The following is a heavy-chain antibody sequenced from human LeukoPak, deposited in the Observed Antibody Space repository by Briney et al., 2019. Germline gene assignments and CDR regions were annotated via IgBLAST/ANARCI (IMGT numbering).Heavy chain of an antibody. CDR2: TSSSSSYI. D-gene: IGHD6-6*01. V-gene: IGHV3-21*01. Sequence: GGSLRLSCAASGFTFSSYSMNWVRQAPGKGLEWVSSTSSSSSYIYYADSVKGRFTISRDNAKNSLYLQMNSLRAEDTAVYYCARGGIAARTIGYWGQGTLVTVSS. CDR1: GFTFSSYS. J-gene: IGHJ4*02. CDR3: ARGGIAARTIGY.